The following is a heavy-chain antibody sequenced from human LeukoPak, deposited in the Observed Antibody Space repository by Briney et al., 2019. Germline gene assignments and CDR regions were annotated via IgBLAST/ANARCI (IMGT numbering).Heavy chain of an antibody. J-gene: IGHJ4*02. CDR2: INHSGST. V-gene: IGHV4-34*01. CDR1: GGSFSGYY. Sequence: SETLSLTCAVYGGSFSGYYWSWIRQPPGKGLEWIGEINHSGSTNYNPSLKSRVTISVDTSKNQFSLKLSSVTAADTAVYYCARHRNRGLNDYWGQGTLVTVS. CDR3: ARHRNRGLNDY. D-gene: IGHD1-14*01.